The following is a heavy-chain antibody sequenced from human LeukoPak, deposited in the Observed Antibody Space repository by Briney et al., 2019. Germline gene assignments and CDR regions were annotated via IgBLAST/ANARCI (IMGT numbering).Heavy chain of an antibody. Sequence: GGSLRLSCAASGFTFSNAWMSWVRQAPGKGLEWVGRIKSKTDGGTTDYAAPVKGRFTISRDDSKNTLYLQMNSLKTEDTAVYYCTTGILSYYDFYYFDYWGQGTLVTVSS. CDR1: GFTFSNAW. J-gene: IGHJ4*02. CDR3: TTGILSYYDFYYFDY. V-gene: IGHV3-15*01. D-gene: IGHD3-3*01. CDR2: IKSKTDGGTT.